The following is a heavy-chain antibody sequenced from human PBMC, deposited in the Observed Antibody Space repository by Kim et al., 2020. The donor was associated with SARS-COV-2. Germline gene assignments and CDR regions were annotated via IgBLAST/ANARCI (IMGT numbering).Heavy chain of an antibody. V-gene: IGHV3-21*01. CDR2: VSSRSSDI. Sequence: GGSLRLSCVSSGFSFATFRMHWVRQAPGKGLEWVSAVSSRSSDIYYRDSVQGRFTISRDDARGSLFLHMNSLRADDTGTYYCTREGGDYYYNYEMDVWGQRTTVTVSS. CDR1: GFSFATFR. CDR3: TREGGDYYYNYEMDV. D-gene: IGHD4-17*01. J-gene: IGHJ6*02.